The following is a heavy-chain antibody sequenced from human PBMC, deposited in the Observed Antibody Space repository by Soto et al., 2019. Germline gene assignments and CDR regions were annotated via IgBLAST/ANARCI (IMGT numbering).Heavy chain of an antibody. V-gene: IGHV1-46*01. Sequence: QVQLMQSGAEVKKPGASVKVSCKASGDTLTDYYIHWVRQAPGQGLEWMGTVNPSGGHTTSAQDFLGRVTMTGDTSTSPLCMELTSLTSGGTAVDYCARGGHVVVVTAALGYWGQGTLVTVAS. CDR1: GDTLTDYY. D-gene: IGHD2-21*02. CDR3: ARGGHVVVVTAALGY. J-gene: IGHJ4*02. CDR2: VNPSGGHT.